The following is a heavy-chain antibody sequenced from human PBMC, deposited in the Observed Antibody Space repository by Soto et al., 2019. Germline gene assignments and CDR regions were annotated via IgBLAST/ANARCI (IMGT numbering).Heavy chain of an antibody. CDR2: ISPYNGNT. J-gene: IGHJ5*02. CDR3: ARSTVDSSGYYYEGWFDP. D-gene: IGHD3-22*01. Sequence: QVQLVQSGAEVKKPGASVKVSCKASGYTFTSYGISWVRQAPGQGLEWMGWISPYNGNTNYAQKLQGRVTMTTDPSTSTAIMELRSLRSDDTAVYYCARSTVDSSGYYYEGWFDPWGQGTLVTVSS. CDR1: GYTFTSYG. V-gene: IGHV1-18*04.